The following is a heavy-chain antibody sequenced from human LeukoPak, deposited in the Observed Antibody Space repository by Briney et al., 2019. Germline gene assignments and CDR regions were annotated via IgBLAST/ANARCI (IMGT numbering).Heavy chain of an antibody. D-gene: IGHD1-26*01. J-gene: IGHJ4*02. Sequence: ASVKVSCKASGYTFSSFGISWVRQAPGQGLEWMGGISTDKGNTNHAQKFQGRVTMTTDTSTSTACMELRSLRSDDTAVYYCARRSGTYSDFDYWGQGTLVTVSS. CDR2: ISTDKGNT. V-gene: IGHV1-18*01. CDR3: ARRSGTYSDFDY. CDR1: GYTFSSFG.